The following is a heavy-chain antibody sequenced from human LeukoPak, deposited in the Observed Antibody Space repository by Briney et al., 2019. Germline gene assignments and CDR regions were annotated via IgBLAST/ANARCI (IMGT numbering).Heavy chain of an antibody. V-gene: IGHV3-23*01. CDR3: AKSTSIAARPSDY. CDR2: ISGSGVNT. CDR1: GFTFSSYV. J-gene: IGHJ4*02. D-gene: IGHD6-6*01. Sequence: GGSLRLSCAASGFTFSSYVMSWVRQAPGKGLEWVSAISGSGVNTYYADSVKGRFTISRDNSKNTLYLQMNSLRAEDTAVYYCAKSTSIAARPSDYWGQGALVTVSS.